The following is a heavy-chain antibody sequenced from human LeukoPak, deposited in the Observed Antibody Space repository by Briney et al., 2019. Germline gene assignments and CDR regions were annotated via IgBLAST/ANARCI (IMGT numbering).Heavy chain of an antibody. CDR2: INHSGST. D-gene: IGHD6-19*01. J-gene: IGHJ4*02. CDR3: ARGRRGEQWLSLTFDY. CDR1: GGSFSGYY. V-gene: IGHV4-34*01. Sequence: SETLSLTCAVYGGSFSGYYWRWIRQPPGKGLEWMGEINHSGSTNYNPSLKSRVTISVDTTKNQFSLKLSSVTAADTAVYYCARGRRGEQWLSLTFDYWGQGTLVTVSS.